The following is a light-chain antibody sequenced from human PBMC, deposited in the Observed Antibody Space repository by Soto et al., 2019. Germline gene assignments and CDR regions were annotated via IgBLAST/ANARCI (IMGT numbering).Light chain of an antibody. CDR2: DVS. CDR3: QHYNSYSEA. Sequence: DIHMTHSPSTLSASVGYIFIITCRASQSISRRLDWYQKKQGKAPRLLMYDVSTLESGVPSRLRGSGYGTEFTITISSLQHDDFATYYCQHYNSYSEAFGHGTKVDIK. V-gene: IGKV1-5*01. J-gene: IGKJ1*01. CDR1: QSISRR.